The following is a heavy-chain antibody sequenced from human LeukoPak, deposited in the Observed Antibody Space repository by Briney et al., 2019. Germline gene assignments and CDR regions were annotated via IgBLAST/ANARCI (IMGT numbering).Heavy chain of an antibody. V-gene: IGHV3-23*01. D-gene: IGHD3-22*01. CDR2: ISGSGGST. CDR3: AKRYDSSGYYPPDAFDI. Sequence: PGGSLRLSCAASGFTFSSYSMNWVRQAPGKGLEWVSAISGSGGSTYYADSVKGRFTISRDNSKNTLYLQMNSLRAEDTAVYYCAKRYDSSGYYPPDAFDIWGQGTMVTVSS. J-gene: IGHJ3*02. CDR1: GFTFSSYS.